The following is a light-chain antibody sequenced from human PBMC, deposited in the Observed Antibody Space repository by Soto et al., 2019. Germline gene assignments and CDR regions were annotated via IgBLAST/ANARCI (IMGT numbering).Light chain of an antibody. V-gene: IGLV2-8*01. Sequence: QSVLTQPPSASGSPGQSVTISCTGTSSDVGAYDYVCWYQQHPGKAPKLMIYEVNKRPSGVSHRFSGSKSGNTASLTVSGLQAGEEADYYCSSYAASDNFVFGGGTKLTVL. J-gene: IGLJ3*02. CDR2: EVN. CDR1: SSDVGAYDY. CDR3: SSYAASDNFV.